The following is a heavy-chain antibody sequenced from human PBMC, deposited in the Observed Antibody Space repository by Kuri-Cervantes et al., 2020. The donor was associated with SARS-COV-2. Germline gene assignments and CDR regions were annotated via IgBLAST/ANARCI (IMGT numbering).Heavy chain of an antibody. CDR1: GFTFSSYW. CDR2: INSDGSST. CDR3: ARDPGYDFWSGYYPRGFDP. J-gene: IGHJ5*02. Sequence: GGSLRLSCAASGFTFSSYWMHWVRQAPGKGLVWVSRINSDGSSTSYADSVKGRFTISRDNAKNTLYLQMNSRRAEDTAVYYCARDPGYDFWSGYYPRGFDPWGQGTLVTVSS. V-gene: IGHV3-74*01. D-gene: IGHD3-3*01.